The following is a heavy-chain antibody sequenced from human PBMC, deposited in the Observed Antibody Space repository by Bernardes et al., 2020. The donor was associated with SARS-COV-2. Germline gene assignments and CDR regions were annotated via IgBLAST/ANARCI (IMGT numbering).Heavy chain of an antibody. J-gene: IGHJ4*02. CDR1: GFTFSRWW. CDR3: AKDPNWESGY. Sequence: GGSLRLSCAASGFTFSRWWMVWFRQAPGKGLEWVANINPDGSETYYVDSVKGRFSISRDNSKNSLFLHMNSLRAEDTAFYYCAKDPNWESGYWGQGALVTVSS. V-gene: IGHV3-7*01. D-gene: IGHD7-27*01. CDR2: INPDGSET.